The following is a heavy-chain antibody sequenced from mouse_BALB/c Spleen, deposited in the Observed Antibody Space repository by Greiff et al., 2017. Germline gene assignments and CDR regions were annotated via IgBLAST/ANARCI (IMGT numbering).Heavy chain of an antibody. V-gene: IGHV1S127*01. CDR2: IDPSDSYT. D-gene: IGHD1-1*01. J-gene: IGHJ4*01. CDR3: TAITTVGDYYAMDY. CDR1: GYTFTSYW. Sequence: VQLQQPGAELVKPGASVKMSCKASGYTFTSYWMHWVKQRPGQGLEWIGVIDPSDSYTSYNQKFKGKATLTVDTSSSTAYMQLSSLTSEDSAVYYCTAITTVGDYYAMDYWGQGTSVTVSS.